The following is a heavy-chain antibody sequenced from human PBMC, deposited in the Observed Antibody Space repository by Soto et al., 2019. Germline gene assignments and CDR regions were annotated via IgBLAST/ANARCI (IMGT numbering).Heavy chain of an antibody. CDR3: AKDSADSSGYYMGGFDY. J-gene: IGHJ4*02. CDR1: GFTFSSYA. Sequence: GGSLRLSCAAPGFTFSSYAMSWVRQAPGKGLEWVSAISGSGGSTYYADSVKGRFTISRDNSKNTLYLQMNSLRAEDTAVYYCAKDSADSSGYYMGGFDYWGQGTLVTVSS. V-gene: IGHV3-23*01. D-gene: IGHD3-22*01. CDR2: ISGSGGST.